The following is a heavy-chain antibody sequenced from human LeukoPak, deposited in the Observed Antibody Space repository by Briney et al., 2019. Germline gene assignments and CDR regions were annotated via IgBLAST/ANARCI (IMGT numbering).Heavy chain of an antibody. V-gene: IGHV1-18*01. CDR3: ARDYDFWSGYYGWFDP. CDR2: ISAYNGNT. J-gene: IGHJ5*02. D-gene: IGHD3-3*01. CDR1: GYTFTIYG. Sequence: GASVKVSCKASGYTFTIYGISWVRQAPGQGLEWMGWISAYNGNTNYAQKLQGRVTMTTDTSTSTAYMELRSLRSDDTAVYYCARDYDFWSGYYGWFDPWGQGTLVTVSS.